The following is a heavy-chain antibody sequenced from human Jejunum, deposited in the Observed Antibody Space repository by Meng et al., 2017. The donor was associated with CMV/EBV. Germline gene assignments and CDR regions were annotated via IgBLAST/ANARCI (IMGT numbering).Heavy chain of an antibody. CDR1: GFTFTNCG. Sequence: GFTFTNCGVNWVRQAPGKGLEWVASMRYDGEDEYYIDSVRGRFTISRDNSKNTLYLQMNSLRAEDAGLYYCAKDPHDFWSAYFLKSWGQGTLVTASS. CDR2: MRYDGEDE. V-gene: IGHV3-30*02. D-gene: IGHD3-3*01. J-gene: IGHJ5*02. CDR3: AKDPHDFWSAYFLKS.